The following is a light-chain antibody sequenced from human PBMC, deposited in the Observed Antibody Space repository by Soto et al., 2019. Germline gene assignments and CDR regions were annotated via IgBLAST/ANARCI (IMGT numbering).Light chain of an antibody. CDR3: SSYTDRNNLV. Sequence: QSALTQYPYASGSPGQSVTISCTGTSSDIGGYNSVSWYQQHPGKAPKVMIYDVSKRPSGVPDRFSGSKSGNTASLTVSALHAEDEADYYCSSYTDRNNLVFGTGTKLTVL. J-gene: IGLJ1*01. V-gene: IGLV2-8*01. CDR1: SSDIGGYNS. CDR2: DVS.